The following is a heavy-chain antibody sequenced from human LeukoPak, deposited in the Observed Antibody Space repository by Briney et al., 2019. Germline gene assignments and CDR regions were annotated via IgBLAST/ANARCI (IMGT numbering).Heavy chain of an antibody. D-gene: IGHD3-22*01. J-gene: IGHJ4*02. CDR3: ARDTPDSSGSLDY. CDR2: IYYSGST. Sequence: SETLSLTCAVSGDSVTSGIYYWGWIRQHPGKGLEWIGYIYYSGSTYYNPSLKSRVTISVDTSKNQFSLKLSSVTAADTAVYYCARDTPDSSGSLDYWGQGTLVTVSS. CDR1: GDSVTSGIYY. V-gene: IGHV4-31*11.